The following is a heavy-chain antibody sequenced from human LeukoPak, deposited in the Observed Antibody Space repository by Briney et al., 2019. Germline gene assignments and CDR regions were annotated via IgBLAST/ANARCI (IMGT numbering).Heavy chain of an antibody. J-gene: IGHJ5*02. CDR1: GCTFTSYY. CDR2: INPSGGST. V-gene: IGHV1-46*01. D-gene: IGHD6-19*01. Sequence: ASVKVSCKASGCTFTSYYMHWVRQAPGQGLEWMGIINPSGGSTSYAQKFQGRVTMTRDTSTSTVYMELSSLRSEDTAVYYCARDRVRGIAVAGTKWFDPWGQGTLVTVSS. CDR3: ARDRVRGIAVAGTKWFDP.